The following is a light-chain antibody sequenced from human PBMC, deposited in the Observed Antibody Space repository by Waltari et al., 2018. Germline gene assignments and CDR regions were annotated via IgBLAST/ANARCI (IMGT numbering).Light chain of an antibody. Sequence: DIQMTQSPSSLSASVGDRVTITCRASQGISHYLAWYQQKPGRVPKLLIYAASTLQSGVPSRFSGSGSETEFTLTISSLQPEDVATYYCQKYNSGPFTFGPGTKVDIK. CDR2: AAS. CDR3: QKYNSGPFT. CDR1: QGISHY. J-gene: IGKJ3*01. V-gene: IGKV1-27*01.